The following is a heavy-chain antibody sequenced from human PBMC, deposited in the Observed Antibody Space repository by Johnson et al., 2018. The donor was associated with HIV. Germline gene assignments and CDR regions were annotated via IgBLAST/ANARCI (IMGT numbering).Heavy chain of an antibody. D-gene: IGHD2-8*01. Sequence: VQLVESGGGVVRPGGSLRLSCAASGFTFDDYGMSWVRQAPGKGLEWVANIKQDGSEKYYVDSVKGRFTISRDKAKNTLYLQMNSLRAEDTAVYYCARGMYGDAFDIWGQGTVVTVS. CDR2: IKQDGSEK. CDR1: GFTFDDYG. V-gene: IGHV3-7*03. CDR3: ARGMYGDAFDI. J-gene: IGHJ3*02.